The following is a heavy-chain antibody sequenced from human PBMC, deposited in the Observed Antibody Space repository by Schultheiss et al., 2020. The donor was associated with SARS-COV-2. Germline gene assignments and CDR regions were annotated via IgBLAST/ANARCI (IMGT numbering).Heavy chain of an antibody. J-gene: IGHJ4*02. Sequence: GGSLRLSCAASGFTFSSYAMSWVRQAPGKGLEWVSAIGTAGDPYYPGSVKGRFTISRENAKNSLYLQMNSLRAEDTALYYCAKGGIAAAGPWSYWGQGTLVTVSS. V-gene: IGHV3-13*05. CDR1: GFTFSSYA. CDR3: AKGGIAAAGPWSY. CDR2: IGTAGDP. D-gene: IGHD6-13*01.